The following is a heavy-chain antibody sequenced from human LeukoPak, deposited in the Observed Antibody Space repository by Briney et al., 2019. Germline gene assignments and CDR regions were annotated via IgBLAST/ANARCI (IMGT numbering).Heavy chain of an antibody. CDR3: ARSYSLDY. V-gene: IGHV4-61*02. Sequence: SETLSLTCTVSGGSISSGSYYWSWIRQPAGKGLEWIGRINTSGSTNYNPSLKSRVTTSVDTSKNQCSLKLSSVTAADTAVYYCARSYSLDYWGQGTLVTVSS. D-gene: IGHD2-21*01. CDR1: GGSISSGSYY. CDR2: INTSGST. J-gene: IGHJ4*02.